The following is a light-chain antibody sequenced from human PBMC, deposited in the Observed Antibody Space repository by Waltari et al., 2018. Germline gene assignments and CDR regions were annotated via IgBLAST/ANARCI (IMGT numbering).Light chain of an antibody. CDR1: QSVTSN. CDR2: DAS. CDR3: QQYNDWPLT. Sequence: EIVMTQPPATLSVSPGASATLSCRASQSVTSNFAWYQRKPGQAPRLLIYDASTRATGIPARFSGSGSGTEFTLTISSMQSEDFAVYYCQQYNDWPLTFGGGTRVEIK. J-gene: IGKJ4*01. V-gene: IGKV3-15*01.